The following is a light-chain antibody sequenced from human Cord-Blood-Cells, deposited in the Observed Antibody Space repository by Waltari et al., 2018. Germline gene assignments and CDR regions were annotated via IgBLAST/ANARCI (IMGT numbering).Light chain of an antibody. J-gene: IGLJ2*01. CDR1: SSDVGSYHL. V-gene: IGLV2-23*01. CDR2: EGS. Sequence: QSALTQPASVPGSHGQSIPISCGGTSSDVGSYHLVSWYQQHPGKAPKLMIYEGSKRPSGVSNRFSGSKSGNTASLTISGLQAEDEADYYCCSYAGSSTLVFGGETKLTVL. CDR3: CSYAGSSTLV.